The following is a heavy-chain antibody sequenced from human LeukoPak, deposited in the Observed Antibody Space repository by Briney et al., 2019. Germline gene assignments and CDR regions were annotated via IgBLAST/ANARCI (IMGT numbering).Heavy chain of an antibody. CDR1: GCSISSYY. CDR2: IYYSGST. CDR3: ARGDYDYVWGSSRGFNQI. D-gene: IGHD3-16*01. J-gene: IGHJ3*02. Sequence: PSDTLSLTCTVSGCSISSYYWSWIRQPPGKGLEWIGHIYYSGSTSYNPSLKSRVTISVDTSKNQFSLKLSSVTAADTAVYYCARGDYDYVWGSSRGFNQIWGQGTMVTVSS. V-gene: IGHV4-59*12.